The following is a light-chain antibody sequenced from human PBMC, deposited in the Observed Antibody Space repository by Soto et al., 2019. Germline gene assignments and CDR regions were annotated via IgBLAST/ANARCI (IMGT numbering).Light chain of an antibody. J-gene: IGKJ2*01. CDR2: GAS. CDR1: RSVSSRY. Sequence: EIVLTQSPGTLSLSPGERATLSCRASRSVSSRYLAWYQQKAGQAPSLLISGASSRATGIPDRFSGSGSGTDFTLIISRLEREDFAMYYCHQYGYSPNTFGQGTKVEIK. CDR3: HQYGYSPNT. V-gene: IGKV3-20*01.